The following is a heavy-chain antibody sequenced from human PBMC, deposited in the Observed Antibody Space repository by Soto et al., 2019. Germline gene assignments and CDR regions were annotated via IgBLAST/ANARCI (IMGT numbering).Heavy chain of an antibody. D-gene: IGHD5-18*01. CDR2: IYYSGST. V-gene: IGHV4-61*01. CDR3: ARVGYSYGYPIGPTNLDYFDY. J-gene: IGHJ4*02. Sequence: KPSETLSLTCTVSGGSVSSGSYYWSWIRQPPGKGLEWIGYIYYSGSTNYNPSLKSRVTISVDTSKNQFSLKLSSVTAADTAVYYCARVGYSYGYPIGPTNLDYFDYWGQGTLVTVSS. CDR1: GGSVSSGSYY.